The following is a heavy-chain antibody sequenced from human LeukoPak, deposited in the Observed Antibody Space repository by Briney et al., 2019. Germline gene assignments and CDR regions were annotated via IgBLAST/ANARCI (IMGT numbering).Heavy chain of an antibody. J-gene: IGHJ4*02. D-gene: IGHD6-6*01. CDR1: GGTFSSYA. CDR2: IIPIFGTA. V-gene: IGHV1-69*01. Sequence: ASVKVSCKASGGTFSSYAISWLRQAPGQGLEWMGGIIPIFGTANYAQKFQGRVTITADESTSTAYMELSSLRPEDTAVYYCARVSPSSSGDYFDYWGQGTLVTVSS. CDR3: ARVSPSSSGDYFDY.